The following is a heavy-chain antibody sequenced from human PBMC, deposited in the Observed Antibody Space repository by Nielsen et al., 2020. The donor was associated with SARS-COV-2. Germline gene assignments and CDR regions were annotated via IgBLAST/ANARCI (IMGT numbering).Heavy chain of an antibody. J-gene: IGHJ4*02. Sequence: VKVSCKASGYTFTGYYMHWVRQAPGQGLEWMGWINPNSGGTNYAQKFQGRVTITADESTSTAYMELSSLRSEDTAVYYCARVFGITGYGDYVGVGYFDYWGQGTLVTVSS. D-gene: IGHD4-17*01. CDR1: GYTFTGYY. CDR2: INPNSGGT. V-gene: IGHV1-2*02. CDR3: ARVFGITGYGDYVGVGYFDY.